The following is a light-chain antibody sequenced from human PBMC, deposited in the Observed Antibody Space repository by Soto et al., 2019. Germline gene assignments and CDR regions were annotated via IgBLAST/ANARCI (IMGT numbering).Light chain of an antibody. V-gene: IGKV3-15*01. CDR2: GAS. CDR1: QSVGSN. J-gene: IGKJ1*01. Sequence: EIVMTQSPATLSVSPGDRAALSCRASQSVGSNLAWYQQKPGQAPRLLIYGASTRATGIPARFSGSGSGTDFTLTISSLQSEDFAIYFCQQYNNWPPDRTFVQGTKVEIK. CDR3: QQYNNWPPDRT.